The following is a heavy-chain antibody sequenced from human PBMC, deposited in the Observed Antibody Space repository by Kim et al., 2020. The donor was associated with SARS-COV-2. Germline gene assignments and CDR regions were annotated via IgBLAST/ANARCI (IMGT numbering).Heavy chain of an antibody. CDR2: ISAYNGNT. Sequence: ASVKVSCKASGYTFTSYGISWVRQAPGQGLEWMGWISAYNGNTNYAQKLQGRVTMTTDTSTSTAYIELRSLRSDDTAVYYCARVLGRGGGYSSGWHKYGMDVWGQGTTVTVSS. V-gene: IGHV1-18*01. J-gene: IGHJ6*01. D-gene: IGHD6-19*01. CDR3: ARVLGRGGGYSSGWHKYGMDV. CDR1: GYTFTSYG.